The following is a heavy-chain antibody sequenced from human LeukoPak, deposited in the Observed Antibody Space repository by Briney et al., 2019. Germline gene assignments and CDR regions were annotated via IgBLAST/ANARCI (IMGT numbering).Heavy chain of an antibody. V-gene: IGHV4-4*07. CDR2: IYTSGST. D-gene: IGHD2-2*01. CDR3: ARDEVYCSSTSCSPRLFDY. CDR1: GGSISSYY. Sequence: SETLSLTCTVSGGSISSYYWSWIRQPAGKGLEWIGRIYTSGSTNYNPSLKSRVTMSVDTSKNQFSLKLSSVTAADTAVYYCARDEVYCSSTSCSPRLFDYWGQGTLVTVSS. J-gene: IGHJ4*02.